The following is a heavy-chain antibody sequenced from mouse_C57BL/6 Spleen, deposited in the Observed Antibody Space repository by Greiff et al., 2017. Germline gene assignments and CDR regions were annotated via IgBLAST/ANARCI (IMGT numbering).Heavy chain of an antibody. CDR2: ISNGGGST. Sequence: EVKLMESGGGLVQPGGSLKLSCAASGFTFSDYYMYWVRQTPEKRLEWVAYISNGGGSTYYPDTVKGRFTISRDNAKNTLYLQMSRLKSEDTAMYYCARREGSSYWYFDVWGTGTTVTVSS. CDR1: GFTFSDYY. V-gene: IGHV5-12*01. D-gene: IGHD1-1*01. CDR3: ARREGSSYWYFDV. J-gene: IGHJ1*03.